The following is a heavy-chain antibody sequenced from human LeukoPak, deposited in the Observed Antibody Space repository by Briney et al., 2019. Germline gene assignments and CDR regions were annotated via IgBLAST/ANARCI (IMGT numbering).Heavy chain of an antibody. CDR1: GGSFSGYY. D-gene: IGHD5-18*01. CDR3: ARAGYSYGSGTYWHFDL. V-gene: IGHV4-34*01. J-gene: IGHJ2*01. CDR2: INHSGST. Sequence: PSETLSLTCAVYGGSFSGYYWSWIRRPPGKGLEWIGEINHSGSTNYNPSLKSRVTISVDTSKNQFSLKLSSVTAADTAVYYCARAGYSYGSGTYWHFDLWGRGTLVTVSS.